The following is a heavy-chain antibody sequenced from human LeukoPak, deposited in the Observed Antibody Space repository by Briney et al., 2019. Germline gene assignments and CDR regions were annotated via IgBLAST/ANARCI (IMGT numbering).Heavy chain of an antibody. D-gene: IGHD1-26*01. J-gene: IGHJ6*03. CDR1: VGSISRYY. V-gene: IGHV4-59*01. CDR3: ARALKGADYYYYYMDV. Sequence: SETLSLTCTVSVGSISRYYWSWIRQPPGKGLEWIGYIYYSGSTKYNPSLKSRVTISVDTSKNQFSLKLSSVTAADTAVYYCARALKGADYYYYYMDVWGKGTTVTVSS. CDR2: IYYSGST.